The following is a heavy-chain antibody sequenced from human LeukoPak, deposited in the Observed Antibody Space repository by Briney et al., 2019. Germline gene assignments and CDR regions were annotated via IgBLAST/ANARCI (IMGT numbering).Heavy chain of an antibody. CDR3: AKYIGPSRRIFDY. D-gene: IGHD2/OR15-2a*01. J-gene: IGHJ4*02. CDR2: ISETGAIT. Sequence: GGSLRLSCAASGFTFTSYPMTWVRQAPGKGPEWVSSISETGAITNYADSVKGRFTISRDNSKNTLYLQMSSLRAEDAAVYFCAKYIGPSRRIFDYGGQGALVAVSA. V-gene: IGHV3-23*01. CDR1: GFTFTSYP.